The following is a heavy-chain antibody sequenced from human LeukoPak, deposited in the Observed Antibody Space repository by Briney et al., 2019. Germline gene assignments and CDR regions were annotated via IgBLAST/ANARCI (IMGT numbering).Heavy chain of an antibody. Sequence: GGSLRLSCAASGFTLDDYAMHWVRQAPGKGLEWVSLISWDGGSTYYADSVKVRFTISRDNSKNTLYLQMNSLRAEDTAVYYCAKDHLGYCSSTSCSGGSDYWGQGTLVTVSS. V-gene: IGHV3-43D*04. CDR1: GFTLDDYA. CDR3: AKDHLGYCSSTSCSGGSDY. CDR2: ISWDGGST. J-gene: IGHJ4*02. D-gene: IGHD2-2*01.